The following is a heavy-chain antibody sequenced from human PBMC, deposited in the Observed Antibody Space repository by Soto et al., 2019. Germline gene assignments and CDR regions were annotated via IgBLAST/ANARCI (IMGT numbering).Heavy chain of an antibody. D-gene: IGHD5-12*01. CDR3: ARGLVVATKFDS. V-gene: IGHV4-30-4*01. CDR2: ISYSGST. CDR1: GGSISSGNYY. J-gene: IGHJ4*02. Sequence: SETLCLTCTVSGGSISSGNYYWSWIRQPPGKGLEWIGFISYSGSTYYNASLKSRFTISVDTSKNQFSLKLSSVTAADTAVYYCARGLVVATKFDSWGQGTLVTVSS.